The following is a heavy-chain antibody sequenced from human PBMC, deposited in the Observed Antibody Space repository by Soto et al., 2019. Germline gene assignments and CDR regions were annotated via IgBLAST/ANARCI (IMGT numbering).Heavy chain of an antibody. D-gene: IGHD4-17*01. V-gene: IGHV1-18*01. CDR1: GYTFTSYG. J-gene: IGHJ6*02. CDR2: ISAYNGNT. Sequence: QVQLVQSGAEVKKPGASVKVSCKASGYTFTSYGISWVRQAPGQGLEWMGWISAYNGNTNYAQKLQGGVTMTTTSTAYMELRSLRSDDTAVYYCGRSSPYYYGMDVWGQGTTVTVSS. CDR3: GRSSPYYYGMDV.